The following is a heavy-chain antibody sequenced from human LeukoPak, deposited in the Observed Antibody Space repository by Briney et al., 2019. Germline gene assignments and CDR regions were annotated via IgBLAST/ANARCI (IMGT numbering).Heavy chain of an antibody. D-gene: IGHD2-21*02. CDR1: GFTFSSYG. V-gene: IGHV3-33*01. Sequence: GRSLRLSCAASGFTFSSYGMHWVRQAPGKGLEWVAVIWYDGSNKYYADSVKGRFAISRDNSKNTLYPQMNSLRAEDTAVYYCARDLCGGDCRSLDYWGQGTLVTVSS. CDR3: ARDLCGGDCRSLDY. J-gene: IGHJ4*02. CDR2: IWYDGSNK.